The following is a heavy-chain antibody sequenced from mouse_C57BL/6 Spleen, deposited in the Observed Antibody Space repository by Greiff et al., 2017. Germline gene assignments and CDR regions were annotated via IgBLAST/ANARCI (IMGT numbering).Heavy chain of an antibody. CDR1: GYSFTDYN. J-gene: IGHJ4*01. D-gene: IGHD2-3*01. CDR3: ALYDGYYVYAMDY. Sequence: VQLLQSGPELVKPGASVKISCKASGYSFTDYNMNWVKQSNGKSLEWIGVINPNYGTTSYNQKLKGKATLTVDQSSSTAYMQLNRLTSEDSAVYYCALYDGYYVYAMDYWGQGTSVTVSS. CDR2: INPNYGTT. V-gene: IGHV1-39*01.